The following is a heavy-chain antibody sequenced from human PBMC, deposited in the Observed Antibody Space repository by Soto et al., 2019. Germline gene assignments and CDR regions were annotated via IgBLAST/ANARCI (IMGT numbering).Heavy chain of an antibody. J-gene: IGHJ5*02. CDR2: IYYSGST. D-gene: IGHD6-13*01. V-gene: IGHV4-31*03. Sequence: SETLSLTCTVSGGSISSGGYYWSWIRQHPGKGLEWIGYIYYSGSTYYNPSLKSRVTISVDTSKNQFSLKLSSVTAADTAVCYCARDLGSSWLNWFDPWGQGTLVTVSS. CDR1: GGSISSGGYY. CDR3: ARDLGSSWLNWFDP.